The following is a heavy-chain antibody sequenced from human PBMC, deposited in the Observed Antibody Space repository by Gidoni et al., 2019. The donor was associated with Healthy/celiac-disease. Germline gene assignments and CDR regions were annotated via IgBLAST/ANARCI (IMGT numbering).Heavy chain of an antibody. J-gene: IGHJ6*02. CDR3: ARDGPLSLLWSGYDMPNYYYYGMDV. D-gene: IGHD3-3*01. V-gene: IGHV1-2*02. CDR2: INPNSGGT. CDR1: GYTFTGYY. Sequence: QVQLVQLGAEVQKPGASVKVSCKASGYTFTGYYMHWVRLHPGQGLEWMGWINPNSGGTNYAQKFQGRVTMTRDTSISTAYMELSRLRSDDTAVYYCARDGPLSLLWSGYDMPNYYYYGMDVWGQGTTVTVSS.